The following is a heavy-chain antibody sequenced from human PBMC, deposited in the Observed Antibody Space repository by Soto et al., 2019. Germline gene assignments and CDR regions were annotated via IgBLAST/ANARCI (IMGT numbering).Heavy chain of an antibody. D-gene: IGHD1-1*01. Sequence: QITLKESGPTVVKPTQTLTLTCTFSGFSLRSSGMGVGWIRQPPGKALEWLALIYWDDDKRYSPSLKSRLNITKYTFKNQVVLTMTNMDPVDTATYCCAHSSRWLQLRDAFDIWGQGTMVTVSS. CDR2: IYWDDDK. V-gene: IGHV2-5*02. J-gene: IGHJ3*02. CDR1: GFSLRSSGMG. CDR3: AHSSRWLQLRDAFDI.